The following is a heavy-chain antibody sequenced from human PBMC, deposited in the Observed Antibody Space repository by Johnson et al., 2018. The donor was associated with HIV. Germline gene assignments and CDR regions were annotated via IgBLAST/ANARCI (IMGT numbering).Heavy chain of an antibody. CDR2: ISYDGSNK. CDR1: GFTLSTYT. CDR3: ARDLSGNYGDAFDI. D-gene: IGHD1-26*01. V-gene: IGHV3-30*04. J-gene: IGHJ3*02. Sequence: QVQVVESGGGLVQPGGSLRLSCAASGFTLSTYTMHWVRQTPGRGLEWVAVISYDGSNKKYADSVKGRFTISRDNSKNTLYLQMNSLRAADTAVYYCARDLSGNYGDAFDIWGQGTMVTVSS.